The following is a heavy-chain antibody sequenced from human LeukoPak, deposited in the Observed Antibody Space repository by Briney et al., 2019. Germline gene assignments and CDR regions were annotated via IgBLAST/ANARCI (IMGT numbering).Heavy chain of an antibody. CDR1: GFTFSNYE. Sequence: PEGSLRLSCAASGFTFSNYEMTWVRQAPGKGLEWISYISSSGSGLYYVDSVRGRFTISRDNAKNSLYLLMDSLRAEDTAVYYCARGDYYDSSGYSQYFQHWGQGTLVTVSS. J-gene: IGHJ1*01. D-gene: IGHD3-22*01. CDR2: ISSSGSGL. V-gene: IGHV3-48*03. CDR3: ARGDYYDSSGYSQYFQH.